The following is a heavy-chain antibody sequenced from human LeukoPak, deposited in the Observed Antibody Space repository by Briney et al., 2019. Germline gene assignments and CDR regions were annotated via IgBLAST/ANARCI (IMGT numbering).Heavy chain of an antibody. J-gene: IGHJ4*02. Sequence: SETLSLTCAVYGVSFSGYYWSWLRQPPGKGLEWIGEINHSGSTNYNPSLKSRVTISVDTSKNQFSLKLSSVTAADTAVYYCARSRQAPFDYWGQGTLVTVSS. CDR2: INHSGST. V-gene: IGHV4-34*01. CDR1: GVSFSGYY. CDR3: ARSRQAPFDY.